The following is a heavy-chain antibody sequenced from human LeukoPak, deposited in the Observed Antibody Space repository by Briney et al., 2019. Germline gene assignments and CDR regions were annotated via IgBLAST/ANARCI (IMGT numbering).Heavy chain of an antibody. CDR2: ITTSSRYT. Sequence: GGSLRLSCEASGFSFSSYNMDWVRQTPGKGLEWISSITTSSRYTFYGDSVKGRFTISRDNARNSLYLQMNSLTAEDTGVYYCARDPYSGTYGNTYYYYMDVWGKGTTDTVSS. V-gene: IGHV3-21*01. J-gene: IGHJ6*03. CDR3: ARDPYSGTYGNTYYYYMDV. D-gene: IGHD1-26*01. CDR1: GFSFSSYN.